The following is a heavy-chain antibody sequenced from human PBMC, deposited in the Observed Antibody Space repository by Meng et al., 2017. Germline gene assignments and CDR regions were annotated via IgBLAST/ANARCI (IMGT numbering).Heavy chain of an antibody. CDR2: ISGSGGST. J-gene: IGHJ3*02. CDR3: AAYCGGDCLGWWNAFDI. V-gene: IGHV3-23*01. CDR1: GFTFSSYA. Sequence: GESLKISCAASGFTFSSYAMSWVRQAPGKGLEWVSTISGSGGSTYYADSEKGRFTISRDNSKNTLYLQMNSLRAEDTAVYYCAAYCGGDCLGWWNAFDIWGQGTMVTVS. D-gene: IGHD2-21*02.